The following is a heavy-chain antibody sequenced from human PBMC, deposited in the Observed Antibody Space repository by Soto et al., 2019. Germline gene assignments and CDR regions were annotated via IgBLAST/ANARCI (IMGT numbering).Heavy chain of an antibody. CDR3: ARDVRMVVEPAAIPGYYYYYMDV. CDR2: ISSSSSTI. CDR1: GFTFSSYS. Sequence: EVQLVESGGGLVQPGGSLRLSCAASGFTFSSYSMNWVRQAPGKGLEWVSYISSSSSTIYYADSVKGRFTISRDNAKNSLYLQMNSLRAEDTAVYYCARDVRMVVEPAAIPGYYYYYMDVWGKGTPVTVSS. V-gene: IGHV3-48*01. J-gene: IGHJ6*03. D-gene: IGHD2-2*01.